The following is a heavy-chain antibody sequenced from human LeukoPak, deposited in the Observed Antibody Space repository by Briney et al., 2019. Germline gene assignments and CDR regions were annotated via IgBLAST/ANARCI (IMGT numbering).Heavy chain of an antibody. J-gene: IGHJ6*02. CDR3: AKGQYCSSTSCYHYYYGMDV. D-gene: IGHD2-2*01. CDR1: GFTFSSYG. V-gene: IGHV3-30*18. CDR2: ISYDGSNK. Sequence: GGSLRLSCAASGFTFSSYGMHWVRQAPGKGLEWVAVISYDGSNKYYADSVKGRFTISRDSSKNTLYLQMNSLRAEDTAVYYCAKGQYCSSTSCYHYYYGMDVWGQGTTVTVSS.